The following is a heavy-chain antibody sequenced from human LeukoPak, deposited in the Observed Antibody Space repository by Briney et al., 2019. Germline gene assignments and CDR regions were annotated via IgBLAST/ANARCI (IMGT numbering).Heavy chain of an antibody. J-gene: IGHJ4*02. D-gene: IGHD2-2*01. V-gene: IGHV3-53*01. Sequence: PGGSLRLSCAASGFTVSSSYISWVRQAPGKGLEWVSAIYSGGTTYYANSVKGRFTISRDNSKNMLYLLMNSLRAEDTATYHCARQTGASTNFDNWGQGTLVTVSS. CDR3: ARQTGASTNFDN. CDR2: IYSGGTT. CDR1: GFTVSSSY.